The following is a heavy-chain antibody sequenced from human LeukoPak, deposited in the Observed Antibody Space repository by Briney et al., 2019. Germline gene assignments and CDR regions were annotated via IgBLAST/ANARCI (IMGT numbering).Heavy chain of an antibody. V-gene: IGHV4-59*01. Sequence: SETLSLTCTVSGGSISSYYWNWIRQPPGKGLEWVGYIYYSGSTNYNPSLKSRVTISVDTSKNQFSMKLSSVTAADTAVYYCARALALGQLLFDYWGQGTLVTVSS. CDR3: ARALALGQLLFDY. J-gene: IGHJ4*02. CDR2: IYYSGST. D-gene: IGHD1-26*01. CDR1: GGSISSYY.